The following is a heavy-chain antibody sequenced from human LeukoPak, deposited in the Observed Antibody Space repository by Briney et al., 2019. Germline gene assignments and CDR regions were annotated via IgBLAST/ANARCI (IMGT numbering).Heavy chain of an antibody. D-gene: IGHD2-2*01. CDR3: ARDLRYCSSTSCYSRIDY. J-gene: IGHJ4*02. Sequence: SETLSLTCTVSGGSISSGGYYWSWLRQHPGKGLEWIGYIYYSGSTYYNPSLKSRVTISVDTSKNQFSLKLSSVTAADTAVYYCARDLRYCSSTSCYSRIDYWGQGTLVTVSS. CDR1: GGSISSGGYY. CDR2: IYYSGST. V-gene: IGHV4-31*03.